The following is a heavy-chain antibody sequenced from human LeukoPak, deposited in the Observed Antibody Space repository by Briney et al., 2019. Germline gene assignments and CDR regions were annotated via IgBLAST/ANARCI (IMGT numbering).Heavy chain of an antibody. D-gene: IGHD3-3*01. J-gene: IGHJ4*02. CDR2: IYYSGST. CDR1: GGSISSSSYY. Sequence: SETLSLTCTVSGGSISSSSYYWGWIRQPPGKGLEWIGSIYYSGSTYYNPSLKSRVTISVDTSKNQFSLKLSSVTAADTAVYYCARQNDFWSGYFDYWGQGTLVTVSS. CDR3: ARQNDFWSGYFDY. V-gene: IGHV4-39*01.